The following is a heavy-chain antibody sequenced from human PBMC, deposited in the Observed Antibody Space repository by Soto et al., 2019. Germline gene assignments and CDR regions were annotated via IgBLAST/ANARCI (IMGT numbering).Heavy chain of an antibody. Sequence: LSLTCAASGFTFSSYGMHWVRQAPGKGLEWVAVISYDGSNKYYADSVKGRFTISRDNSKNTLYLQMNSLRAEDTAVYYCAKDRGETSYGDYADYYGMDVWGQGTTVTVSS. D-gene: IGHD4-17*01. CDR3: AKDRGETSYGDYADYYGMDV. J-gene: IGHJ6*02. V-gene: IGHV3-30*18. CDR1: GFTFSSYG. CDR2: ISYDGSNK.